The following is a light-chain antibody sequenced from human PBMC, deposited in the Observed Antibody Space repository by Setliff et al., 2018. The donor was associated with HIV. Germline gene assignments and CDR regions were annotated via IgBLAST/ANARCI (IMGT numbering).Light chain of an antibody. Sequence: QSALAQPASVSGSPGQSITISCTGTSSDVGSYNLVSWYQQHPGKATKLMIYEVNKRPSGVSHRFSGSKSGNTASLTITGLQAEDEADYYCCSYAGSITPYVFGTVTKVTVL. CDR2: EVN. V-gene: IGLV2-23*02. CDR1: SSDVGSYNL. CDR3: CSYAGSITPYV. J-gene: IGLJ1*01.